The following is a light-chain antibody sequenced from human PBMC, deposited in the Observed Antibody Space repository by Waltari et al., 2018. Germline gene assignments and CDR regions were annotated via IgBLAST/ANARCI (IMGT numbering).Light chain of an antibody. CDR2: YDN. Sequence: SYVLTQPPSVSVAPGETASITCGGNNIESKSAHWYRQRPGQAPVVVISYDNDRAAGIPERFSGSNSGNTATLTISRVEAGDEADYYCQVWDANTDPGVFGTGTEVTVL. CDR1: NIESKS. J-gene: IGLJ1*01. V-gene: IGLV3-21*01. CDR3: QVWDANTDPGV.